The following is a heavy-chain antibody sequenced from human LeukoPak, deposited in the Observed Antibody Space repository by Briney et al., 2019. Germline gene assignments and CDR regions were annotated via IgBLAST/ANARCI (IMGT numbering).Heavy chain of an antibody. J-gene: IGHJ4*02. Sequence: SETLSLTCTVSGGSISSSSYYWGWIRQPPGKGLEWIGSIYYSGSTYYNPSLKSRVTISVDTSKNQFSLKLSSVTAADTAVYYCARVDSYGYFDYWGQGTLVTVSS. D-gene: IGHD5-18*01. V-gene: IGHV4-39*07. CDR3: ARVDSYGYFDY. CDR2: IYYSGST. CDR1: GGSISSSSYY.